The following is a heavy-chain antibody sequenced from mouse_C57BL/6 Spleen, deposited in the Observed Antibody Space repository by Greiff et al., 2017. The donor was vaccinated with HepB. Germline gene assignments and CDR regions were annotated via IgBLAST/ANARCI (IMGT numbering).Heavy chain of an antibody. D-gene: IGHD2-4*01. V-gene: IGHV1-82*01. J-gene: IGHJ4*01. CDR1: GYAFSSSW. Sequence: QVQLQQSGPELVKPGASVKISCKASGYAFSSSWMNWVKQRPGKGLEWIGRIYPGDGDTNYNGKFKGKATLTADKSSSTAYMQLSSLTSEDSAVYFCARGDYDYDDVTAMDCWGQGTSVTVSS. CDR3: ARGDYDYDDVTAMDC. CDR2: IYPGDGDT.